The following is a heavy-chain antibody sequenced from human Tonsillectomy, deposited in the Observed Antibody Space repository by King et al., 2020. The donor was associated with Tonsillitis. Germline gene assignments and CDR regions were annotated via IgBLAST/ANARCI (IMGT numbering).Heavy chain of an antibody. Sequence: VQLQESGPGLVKPSETLSLNCIVSRYSISSGYYWGWIRQPPGKGLEWIGSIYHSGSTFYNPSLKSRVTISVDTSKNQFSLKLSSVIAADTAVYHCAREYSGSYFDYWGQGTLVTVSS. V-gene: IGHV4-38-2*02. CDR1: RYSISSGYY. J-gene: IGHJ4*02. CDR2: IYHSGST. CDR3: AREYSGSYFDY. D-gene: IGHD1-26*01.